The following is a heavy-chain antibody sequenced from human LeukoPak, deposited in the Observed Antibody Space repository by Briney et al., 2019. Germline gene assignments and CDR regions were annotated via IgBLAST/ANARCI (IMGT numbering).Heavy chain of an antibody. Sequence: GGSLRLSCTASGFTMSGIHMNWVRQAPGKGLDWVSGLYAGGSTYYAGSVTGRFTISRDDSKNTLYLQMTSLRAEDTAVYYCARESSSSWYVGPANYWGQGTLVTVSS. CDR2: LYAGGST. V-gene: IGHV3-66*01. J-gene: IGHJ4*02. CDR1: GFTMSGIH. D-gene: IGHD6-13*01. CDR3: ARESSSSWYVGPANY.